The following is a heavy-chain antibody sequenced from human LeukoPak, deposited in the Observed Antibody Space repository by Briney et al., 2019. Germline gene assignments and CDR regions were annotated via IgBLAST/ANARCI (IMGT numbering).Heavy chain of an antibody. CDR2: IRQDGGLK. V-gene: IGHV3-7*01. CDR1: GFTFSSYW. Sequence: PGGSLRLSCAASGFTFSSYWMNWARQAPGKGLEWVANIRQDGGLKHYVDSVKGRFTISRDNAENSLYLQMNSLRAEDTAVYYCAREIVGAIKSYFDYWGQGTLVTASS. CDR3: AREIVGAIKSYFDY. J-gene: IGHJ4*02. D-gene: IGHD1-26*01.